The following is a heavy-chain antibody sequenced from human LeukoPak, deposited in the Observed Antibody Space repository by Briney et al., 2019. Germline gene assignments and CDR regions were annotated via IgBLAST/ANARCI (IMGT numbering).Heavy chain of an antibody. CDR2: ISSGSSII. J-gene: IGHJ4*02. CDR1: GFTFSSYS. V-gene: IGHV3-48*01. CDR3: ARELRYYYGSGY. Sequence: PGGSLRLSCAASGFTFSSYSMNWVRQAPGKGLEWVSYISSGSSIIYYADSVKGRFTISRDNAKNPLYLQMNSLRAEDTAVYYCARELRYYYGSGYWGQGTLVTVSS. D-gene: IGHD3-10*01.